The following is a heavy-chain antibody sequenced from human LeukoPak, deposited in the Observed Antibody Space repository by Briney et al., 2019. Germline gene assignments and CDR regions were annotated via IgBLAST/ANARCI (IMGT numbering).Heavy chain of an antibody. Sequence: PSETLSLTCTVSGGSISSYYWSWIRQPAGKGLEWIGRIYTSGTTNYNPSLKSRVTMSVDTSKNQFSLKLSSVTAADTAVYYCARDAGYSSSWYLGDYFDYWGQGTLVTVSS. CDR1: GGSISSYY. J-gene: IGHJ4*02. CDR2: IYTSGTT. V-gene: IGHV4-4*07. D-gene: IGHD6-13*01. CDR3: ARDAGYSSSWYLGDYFDY.